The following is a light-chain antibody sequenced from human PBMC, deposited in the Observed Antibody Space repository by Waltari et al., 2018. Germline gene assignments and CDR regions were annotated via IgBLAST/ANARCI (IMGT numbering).Light chain of an antibody. J-gene: IGKJ2*01. CDR3: KQTYRTHYT. CDR2: AAS. Sequence: IQMTQSPSSLSASVGDRVIITCRASQSVRRELNWYRHKPGEAPKVLIYAASTLKGGVATRGSGGGSETNFTISISSLQPEDSATEYCKQTYRTHYTFGQGTKLEIK. V-gene: IGKV1-39*01. CDR1: QSVRRE.